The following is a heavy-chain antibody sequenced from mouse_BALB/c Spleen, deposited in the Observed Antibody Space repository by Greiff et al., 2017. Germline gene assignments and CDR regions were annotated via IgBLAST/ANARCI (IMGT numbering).Heavy chain of an antibody. J-gene: IGHJ1*01. CDR1: GYSFTSGYY. V-gene: IGHV3-6*02. CDR2: ISYDGSN. Sequence: ESGPGLVKPSQSLSLTCSVTGYSFTSGYYWNWIRQFPGNKLEWMGYISYDGSNNYNQSLKNRISITRDTSKNQFFLKLNSVTTEDTATYYCARRGRDWYFDVWGAGTTVTVSS. CDR3: ARRGRDWYFDV.